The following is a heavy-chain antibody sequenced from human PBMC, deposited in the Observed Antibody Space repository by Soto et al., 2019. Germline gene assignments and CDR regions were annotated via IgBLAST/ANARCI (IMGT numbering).Heavy chain of an antibody. J-gene: IGHJ4*02. CDR1: GDTFSSYA. Sequence: QVQLVQSGAEVKKPGASVKVSCKTSGDTFSSYAISWVRQAPGQGLAWVGGIIPLFRTTDYAQKFQGRVTISADQSTNTASMDLSSLTSEATPVYYCARKLMAMANRSGDWAQGTLVTAS. CDR3: ARKLMAMANRSGD. D-gene: IGHD3-22*01. V-gene: IGHV1-69*01. CDR2: IIPLFRTT.